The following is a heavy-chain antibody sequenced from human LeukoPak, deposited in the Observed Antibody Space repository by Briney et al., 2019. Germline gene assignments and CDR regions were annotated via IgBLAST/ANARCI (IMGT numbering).Heavy chain of an antibody. D-gene: IGHD3-3*01. CDR3: ATAYYDFWSGYW. J-gene: IGHJ4*02. CDR1: GFIFSSFS. V-gene: IGHV3-7*01. Sequence: PGGSLRLSCAASGFIFSSFSMSWVRQAPGKGLEWVANIKQDGSEKYYVDSVTGRFTISRDNAKNSLYLQMNSLRAEDTAVYYCATAYYDFWSGYWWGQGTLVTVSS. CDR2: IKQDGSEK.